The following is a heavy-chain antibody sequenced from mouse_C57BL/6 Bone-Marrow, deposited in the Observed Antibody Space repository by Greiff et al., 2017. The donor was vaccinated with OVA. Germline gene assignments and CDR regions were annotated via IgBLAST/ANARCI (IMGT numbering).Heavy chain of an antibody. CDR2: IDPSDSET. Sequence: QVQLQQPGAELVRPGSSVKLSCKASGYTFTSYWMHWVKQRPIQGLEWIGNIDPSDSETHYNQKFKDKATLTVDKSSSTAYMQLSSLTSEDLAVYYCASQGFTTVVAHYAMDYWGQGTSVTVSS. J-gene: IGHJ4*01. V-gene: IGHV1-52*01. CDR3: ASQGFTTVVAHYAMDY. CDR1: GYTFTSYW. D-gene: IGHD1-1*01.